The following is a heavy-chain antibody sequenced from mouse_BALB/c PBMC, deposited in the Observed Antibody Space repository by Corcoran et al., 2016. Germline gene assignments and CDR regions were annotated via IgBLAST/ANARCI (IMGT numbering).Heavy chain of an antibody. Sequence: QIQFVQSGPELKKPGETVKISCKASGYTFTNYGMNWVKQAPGKGLKWMGWINTYTGEPTYADDFKGRFAFSLETSASTAYLQINNLKNEDMATYFCARANDGYHFDYWGQGTTLTVSS. CDR1: GYTFTNYG. CDR3: ARANDGYHFDY. CDR2: INTYTGEP. J-gene: IGHJ2*01. D-gene: IGHD2-3*01. V-gene: IGHV9-1*02.